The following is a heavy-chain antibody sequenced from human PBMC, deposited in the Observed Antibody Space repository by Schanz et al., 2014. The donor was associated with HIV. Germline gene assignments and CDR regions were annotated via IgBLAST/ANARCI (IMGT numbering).Heavy chain of an antibody. D-gene: IGHD3-22*01. CDR2: ISYDGVNK. V-gene: IGHV3-30*18. CDR1: GFSFSNYG. CDR3: AKDRNQYDSRYIGKGNYYYYYGMDV. J-gene: IGHJ6*02. Sequence: QVQLVESGGGVVQPGRSLRLSCAASGFSFSNYGMHWVRQAPGKGLEWVAVISYDGVNKHFADSVKGRFTISRDNSKNTLYLQVKRLRTEDTAVYFCAKDRNQYDSRYIGKGNYYYYYGMDVWGQGTTVTVSS.